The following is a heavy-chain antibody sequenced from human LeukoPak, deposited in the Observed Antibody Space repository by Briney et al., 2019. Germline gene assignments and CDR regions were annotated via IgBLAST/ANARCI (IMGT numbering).Heavy chain of an antibody. CDR3: ARDAGDSSGYYDFDY. CDR2: ISSSSSYI. J-gene: IGHJ4*02. Sequence: GGSLRLSCAASGFTFSSYNMNWVRQAPGKGLEWVSSISSSSSYIYYADSVKGRFTITRDNAKNSLYLQMNSLRAEDTAVYYCARDAGDSSGYYDFDYWGQGTLVTVSS. D-gene: IGHD3-22*01. CDR1: GFTFSSYN. V-gene: IGHV3-21*01.